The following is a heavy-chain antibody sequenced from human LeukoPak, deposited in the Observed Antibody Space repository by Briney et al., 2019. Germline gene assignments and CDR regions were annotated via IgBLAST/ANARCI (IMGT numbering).Heavy chain of an antibody. CDR2: INPKIGRT. D-gene: IGHD3-22*01. Sequence: GASVKVSCKASGYTFTDYYIHWLRQAPGQGLEWMGWINPKIGRTKSAQKFQDRVTMTRDMSVTTAYMELTRLKSDDTAVYFCARDSFGYYYDSSGSSYYFDYWGQGTLVTVSS. CDR1: GYTFTDYY. CDR3: ARDSFGYYYDSSGSSYYFDY. J-gene: IGHJ4*02. V-gene: IGHV1-2*02.